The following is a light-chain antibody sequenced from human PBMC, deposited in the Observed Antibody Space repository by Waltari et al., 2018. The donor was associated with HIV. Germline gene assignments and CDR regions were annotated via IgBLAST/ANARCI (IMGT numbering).Light chain of an antibody. V-gene: IGLV2-11*01. CDR1: SSYVGGYNY. CDR3: CSYAGSYTR. CDR2: DVS. Sequence: QSALTQPRSVSGSPGQSVTFSCTGTSSYVGGYNYVSWYQQHPGKAPKLMIYDVSKRPSGVPDRFSGSKSGNTASLTISGLQAEDEADYYCCSYAGSYTRFGGGTKLTVL. J-gene: IGLJ2*01.